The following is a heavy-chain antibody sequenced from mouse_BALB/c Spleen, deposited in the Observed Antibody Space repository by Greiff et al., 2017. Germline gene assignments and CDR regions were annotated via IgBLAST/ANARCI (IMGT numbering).Heavy chain of an antibody. J-gene: IGHJ4*01. CDR1: GYSITSDYA. CDR3: ARGRYDVYAMDY. V-gene: IGHV3-2*02. CDR2: ISYSGST. Sequence: EVQLQQSGPGLVKPSQSLSLTCTVTGYSITSDYAWNWIRQFPGNKLEWMGYISYSGSTSYNPSLKSRISITRDTSKNQFFLQLNSVTTEDTATYYCARGRYDVYAMDYWGQGTSVTVSS. D-gene: IGHD2-14*01.